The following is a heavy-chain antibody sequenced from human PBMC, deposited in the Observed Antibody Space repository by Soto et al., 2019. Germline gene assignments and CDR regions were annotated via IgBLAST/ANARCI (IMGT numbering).Heavy chain of an antibody. CDR1: GYTFTNQG. V-gene: IGHV1-18*01. CDR2: ISPFHGNT. D-gene: IGHD4-4*01. CDR3: ARRRDYTWFDP. Sequence: ASVKVSCKASGYTFTNQGISWVRQAPGQGLEWVGWISPFHGNTDYAQKLQGRVTMTTDTSTSTAYMELRSLRSDDTAVYYCARRRDYTWFDPWGQGTLVTVSS. J-gene: IGHJ5*02.